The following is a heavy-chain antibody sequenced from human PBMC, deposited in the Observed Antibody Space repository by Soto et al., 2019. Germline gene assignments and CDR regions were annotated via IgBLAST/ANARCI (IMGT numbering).Heavy chain of an antibody. CDR3: ARGGLSGPYCSSTSCYRPYYYYMDV. CDR1: GFTFSSYS. CDR2: ISSSSSYI. J-gene: IGHJ6*03. Sequence: GGSLRLSCAASGFTFSSYSMNWVRQAPGKGLEWVSSISSSSSYIYYADSVKGRFTISRDNAKNSLYLQMNSLRAEDTAVYYCARGGLSGPYCSSTSCYRPYYYYMDVWGKGTTVTVSS. V-gene: IGHV3-21*01. D-gene: IGHD2-2*02.